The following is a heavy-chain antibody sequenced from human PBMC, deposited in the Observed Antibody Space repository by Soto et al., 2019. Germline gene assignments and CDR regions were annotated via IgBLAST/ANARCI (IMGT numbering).Heavy chain of an antibody. CDR1: GFTFSSYD. V-gene: IGHV3-13*01. CDR3: AMEPTIFGVVYGMDV. D-gene: IGHD3-3*01. CDR2: IGSVGDT. Sequence: EVQLVESGGGLVQPGGSLRLSCAASGFTFSSYDMHWVRQATGKGLEWVSAIGSVGDTYYPGSVKGRFTISRENAKNSLYLQMNSLRAGDTAVYYCAMEPTIFGVVYGMDVWGQGPTVTVS. J-gene: IGHJ6*02.